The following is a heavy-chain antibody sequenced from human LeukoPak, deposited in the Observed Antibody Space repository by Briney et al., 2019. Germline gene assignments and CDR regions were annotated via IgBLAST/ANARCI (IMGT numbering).Heavy chain of an antibody. CDR2: ISGSGGST. V-gene: IGHV3-23*01. CDR3: AKSPRGGIAAAPDY. J-gene: IGHJ4*02. CDR1: GFTFSSYA. Sequence: GGSLRLSCAASGFTFSSYAMSWVRQAPGKGLEWVSAISGSGGSTYYADSVKGRFTISRDNSKNTLYLQMNSLRAEDTAVYYCAKSPRGGIAAAPDYWGQGTLVTVSS. D-gene: IGHD6-13*01.